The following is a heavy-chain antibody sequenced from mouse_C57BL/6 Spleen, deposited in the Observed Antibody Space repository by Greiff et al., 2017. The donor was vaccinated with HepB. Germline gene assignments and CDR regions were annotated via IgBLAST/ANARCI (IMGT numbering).Heavy chain of an antibody. V-gene: IGHV1-82*01. CDR2: IYPGDGDT. J-gene: IGHJ2*01. D-gene: IGHD1-1*01. CDR1: GYAFSSSW. Sequence: QVQLQQSGPELVKPGASVKISCKASGYAFSSSWMNWVKQRPGKGLEWIGRIYPGDGDTNYNGKFKGKATLTADKSSSTAYMQLSSLTSEDSAVYFCARLGVAYYYKDYWGQGTTLTVSS. CDR3: ARLGVAYYYKDY.